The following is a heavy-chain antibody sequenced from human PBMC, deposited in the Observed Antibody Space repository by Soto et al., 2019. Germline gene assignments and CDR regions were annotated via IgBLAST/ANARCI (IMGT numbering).Heavy chain of an antibody. CDR1: GYTLTELS. CDR2: IDPEDGKT. J-gene: IGHJ6*03. Sequence: ASVKVSCKVSGYTLTELSMHWVRQAPGKGLEWMGGIDPEDGKTIYAQKFQERVTITRDMSTSTAYMELSSLRSEDTAVYYCAAGYGSSYYYYMDVWGKGTTVT. CDR3: AAGYGSSYYYYMDV. D-gene: IGHD6-6*01. V-gene: IGHV1-24*01.